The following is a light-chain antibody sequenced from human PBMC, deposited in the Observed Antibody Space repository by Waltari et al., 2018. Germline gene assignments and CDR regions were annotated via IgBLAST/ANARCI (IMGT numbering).Light chain of an antibody. Sequence: AIQMTQSPSSLSASVGDRVTITCRASQGISYDLAWYQPKPGKAPKILIFAASSLQSGVPSRFSGSGSGADFTLTISSLQPEDFATYFCLQDYNYPWTFGQGTKVEIK. CDR3: LQDYNYPWT. CDR1: QGISYD. CDR2: AAS. J-gene: IGKJ1*01. V-gene: IGKV1-6*01.